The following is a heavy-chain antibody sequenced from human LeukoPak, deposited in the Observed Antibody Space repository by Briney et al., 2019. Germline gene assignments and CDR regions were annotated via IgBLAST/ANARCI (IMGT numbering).Heavy chain of an antibody. J-gene: IGHJ6*03. V-gene: IGHV4-39*07. CDR3: ARDLYCSGGSCYPQGYYYYMDV. Sequence: SETLSLTCTVSGGSISSYYWGWIRQPPGKGLEWIGSIYYSGSTYYNPSLKSRVTISVDTSKNQFSLKLSSVTAADTAVYYCARDLYCSGGSCYPQGYYYYMDVWGKGTTVTVSS. CDR2: IYYSGST. CDR1: GGSISSYY. D-gene: IGHD2-15*01.